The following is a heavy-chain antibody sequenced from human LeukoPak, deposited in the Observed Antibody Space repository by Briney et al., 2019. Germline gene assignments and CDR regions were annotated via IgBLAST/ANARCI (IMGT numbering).Heavy chain of an antibody. CDR1: GGSFSGYY. V-gene: IGHV4-34*01. D-gene: IGHD3-3*01. J-gene: IGHJ4*02. CDR2: INHGGST. CDR3: ASRARSITIFGVVITSGYFDY. Sequence: PSETLSLTCAVYGGSFSGYYWRWIRQPPGKGLEWMGEINHGGSTNYNPSLKSRVTISLDTSKNQFSLKLSSVTAADTAVYYCASRARSITIFGVVITSGYFDYWGQGTLVTVSS.